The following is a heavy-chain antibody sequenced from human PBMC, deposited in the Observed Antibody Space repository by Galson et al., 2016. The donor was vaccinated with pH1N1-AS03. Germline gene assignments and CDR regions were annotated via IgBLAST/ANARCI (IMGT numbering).Heavy chain of an antibody. CDR2: IKNNNDNT. V-gene: IGHV1-18*01. CDR3: ARAFEEYLLRDYSSVFDS. Sequence: SVKVSCKASGYTFSNYGITWVRQAPGQGLQWMGWIKNNNDNTIYGQNFQGRVTLTTDPSTNTAYMELKNLRSEDTGVYYCARAFEEYLLRDYSSVFDSWGQATLATVSS. J-gene: IGHJ4*02. CDR1: GYTFSNYG. D-gene: IGHD2/OR15-2a*01.